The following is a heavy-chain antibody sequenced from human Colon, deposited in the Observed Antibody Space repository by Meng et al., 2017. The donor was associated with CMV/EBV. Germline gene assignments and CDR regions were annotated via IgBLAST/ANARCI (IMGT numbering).Heavy chain of an antibody. V-gene: IGHV1-69*10. CDR3: ARERLLDYYYGMDV. CDR2: IIPILGIA. CDR1: GGTFGSYA. J-gene: IGHJ6*02. Sequence: SVKVSCKASGGTFGSYAISWVRQAPGQGLEWMGGIIPILGIANYAQKFQGRVTITADKSTSTAYMELSSLRSEDTAVYYCARERLLDYYYGMDVWGQGTTVTVSS.